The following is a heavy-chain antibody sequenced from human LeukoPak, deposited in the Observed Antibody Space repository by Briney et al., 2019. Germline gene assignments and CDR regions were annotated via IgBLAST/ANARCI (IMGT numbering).Heavy chain of an antibody. D-gene: IGHD4-17*01. CDR1: GFTFRSHA. Sequence: GGSLRLSCAASGFTFRSHAMSWVRQAPEKGLEWVSAISGSGGSTYYADSVKGRFTISSDNSKNTLYLQMNNLRAEDTAVYYCAKDDYGADPGGQGTLVTVSS. CDR2: ISGSGGST. CDR3: AKDDYGADP. V-gene: IGHV3-23*01. J-gene: IGHJ5*02.